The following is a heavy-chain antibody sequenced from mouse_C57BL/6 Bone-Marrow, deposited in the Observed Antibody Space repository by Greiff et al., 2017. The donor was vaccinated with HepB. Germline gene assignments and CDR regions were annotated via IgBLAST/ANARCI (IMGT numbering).Heavy chain of an antibody. CDR3: ASYYYGSSPMYFDV. V-gene: IGHV1-50*01. CDR2: IDPSDSYT. D-gene: IGHD1-1*01. J-gene: IGHJ1*03. CDR1: GYTFTSYW. Sequence: VQVQQPGAELVKPGASVKLSCKASGYTFTSYWMQWVKQRPGQGLEWIGEIDPSDSYTNYNQKFKGKATLTVDTSSSTAYMQLSSLTSEDSAVYYCASYYYGSSPMYFDVWGTGTTVTVSS.